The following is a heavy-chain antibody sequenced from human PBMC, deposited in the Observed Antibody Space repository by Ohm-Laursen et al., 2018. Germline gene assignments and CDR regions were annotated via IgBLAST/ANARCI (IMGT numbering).Heavy chain of an antibody. J-gene: IGHJ4*02. CDR2: ISSSGSTI. D-gene: IGHD3-10*01. CDR3: ARDVSGREQFDY. Sequence: GSLRLSCAASGFTFSDYYMSWIRQAPGKGLEWVSYISSSGSTIYYADSVKGRFTISRDNAKSSLYLQMNSLKAGDTAVYYCARDVSGREQFDYWGQGTLVIVSS. CDR1: GFTFSDYY. V-gene: IGHV3-11*01.